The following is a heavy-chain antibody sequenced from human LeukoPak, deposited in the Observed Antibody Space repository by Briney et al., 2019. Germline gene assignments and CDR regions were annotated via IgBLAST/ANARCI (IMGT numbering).Heavy chain of an antibody. D-gene: IGHD6-6*01. Sequence: GGSLRLSCAASGFTFSAYGMHWVRQAPGRGLEWVSAISASGTSTYYAASVKGRFTVSRDNSKNTLFLQMNSLRAEDTAVYYCATDLYSRSPDYWGRGTLVTVSS. CDR3: ATDLYSRSPDY. CDR2: ISASGTST. J-gene: IGHJ4*02. V-gene: IGHV3-23*01. CDR1: GFTFSAYG.